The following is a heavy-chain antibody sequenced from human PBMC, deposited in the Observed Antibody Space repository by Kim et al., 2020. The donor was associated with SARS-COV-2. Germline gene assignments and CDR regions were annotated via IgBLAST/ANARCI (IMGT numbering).Heavy chain of an antibody. J-gene: IGHJ4*02. CDR1: GYSFTSYW. CDR2: IYPGDSDT. D-gene: IGHD3-9*01. CDR3: ARWGEYYDILTGYTTLDY. V-gene: IGHV5-51*01. Sequence: GESLKISCKGSGYSFTSYWIGWVRQMPGKGLEWMGIIYPGDSDTRYSPSFQGQVTISADKSISTAYLQWSSLKASDTAMYYCARWGEYYDILTGYTTLDYWGQGTLVTVSS.